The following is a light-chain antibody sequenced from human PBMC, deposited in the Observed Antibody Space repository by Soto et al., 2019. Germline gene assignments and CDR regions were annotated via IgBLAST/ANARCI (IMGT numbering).Light chain of an antibody. CDR2: GAS. Sequence: EIVMTQSPATLSVSPGERVTLSCRASQSISSNLAWYQQKPGQAPRLLIYGASTRATGIPARFSGSGSGTEFTLTISSLQSEDFAVYYCQQYNKWPGTFGQGTKV. V-gene: IGKV3-15*01. CDR3: QQYNKWPGT. CDR1: QSISSN. J-gene: IGKJ1*01.